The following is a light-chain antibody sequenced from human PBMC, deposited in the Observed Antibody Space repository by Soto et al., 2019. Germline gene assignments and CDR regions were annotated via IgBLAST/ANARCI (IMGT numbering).Light chain of an antibody. CDR2: DAS. CDR3: QQYGNSPLT. J-gene: IGKJ4*01. CDR1: QSVSSY. Sequence: EIVLTQSPATLSLSPGGRASLSCRASQSVSSYLAWYQQKPGQAPRLLIYDASNRATGIPARFSGSGSGPDFTLTISRLEPEDFAVYYCQQYGNSPLTFGGGTKVDIK. V-gene: IGKV3-11*01.